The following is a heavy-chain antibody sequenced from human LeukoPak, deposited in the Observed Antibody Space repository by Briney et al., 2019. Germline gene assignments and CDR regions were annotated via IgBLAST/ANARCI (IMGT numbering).Heavy chain of an antibody. V-gene: IGHV1-2*02. CDR2: INPNSGGT. CDR1: GYTFTGYY. J-gene: IGHJ5*02. Sequence: ASVKVSCKASGYTFTGYYMHWVRQAPGQGLEWIGWINPNSGGTNYAQKFQGRVTMTRDTSISTAYMELSRLRSDDTAVYYCARDRCSSTSCYFGNWFDPWGQGTLVTVSS. CDR3: ARDRCSSTSCYFGNWFDP. D-gene: IGHD2-2*01.